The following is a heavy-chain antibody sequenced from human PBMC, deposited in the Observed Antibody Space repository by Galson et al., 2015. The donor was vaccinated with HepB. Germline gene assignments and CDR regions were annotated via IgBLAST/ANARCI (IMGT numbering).Heavy chain of an antibody. CDR3: ARAGHGLARWSYIPSLNQIFDY. V-gene: IGHV3-66*02. Sequence: SLRLSCAASGFTVSSNYMGWVRQAPGKGLEWVSVIYSGGSTYYADSVKGRFTISRDNSRNTLYLQMNSLRAEDTAVYYCARAGHGLARWSYIPSLNQIFDYWGQGTLVTVSS. J-gene: IGHJ4*02. CDR2: IYSGGST. D-gene: IGHD1-26*01. CDR1: GFTVSSNY.